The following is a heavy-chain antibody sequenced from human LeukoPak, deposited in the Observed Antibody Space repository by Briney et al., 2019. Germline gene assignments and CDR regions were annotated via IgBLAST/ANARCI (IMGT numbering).Heavy chain of an antibody. Sequence: SETLSLTCTVSGGSISRYCWNWVRQSPGEGLEWIGYIFTSGRTDYNPSLKSRVNMSVDTYKNQISMDLRFLTAADTAVYYCATSHDVKTAPYDLWGQGTLVTVSS. D-gene: IGHD3-9*01. V-gene: IGHV4-4*09. CDR1: GGSISRYC. CDR3: ATSHDVKTAPYDL. J-gene: IGHJ5*02. CDR2: IFTSGRT.